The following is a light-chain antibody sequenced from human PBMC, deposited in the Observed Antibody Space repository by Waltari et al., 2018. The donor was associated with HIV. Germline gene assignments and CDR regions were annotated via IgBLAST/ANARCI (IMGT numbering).Light chain of an antibody. CDR2: GAS. V-gene: IGKV3D-15*01. Sequence: EIVMIQSPGTLTVSPGERATLSCRDSESVNSNLAWYQRKPGQAPRLLIFGASTRATGVADRFSGSASGTDFTLTISRLQSEDFAVYYCQQYYKWPLTFGQGTRLEI. CDR3: QQYYKWPLT. CDR1: ESVNSN. J-gene: IGKJ5*01.